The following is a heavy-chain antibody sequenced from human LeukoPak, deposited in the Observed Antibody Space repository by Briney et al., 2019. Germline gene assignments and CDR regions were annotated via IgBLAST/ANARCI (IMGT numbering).Heavy chain of an antibody. Sequence: GGSLRLSCAASGFTFSSCGMYWVRQAPGKGLEWVTFIWYDGSNKYYADSVKGRFTISRDNSKNTPYLQMNSLRAEDTAVYYCAKDLENRLVDYFDYWGQGTLVTVSS. CDR1: GFTFSSCG. CDR3: AKDLENRLVDYFDY. CDR2: IWYDGSNK. J-gene: IGHJ4*02. D-gene: IGHD3-9*01. V-gene: IGHV3-30*02.